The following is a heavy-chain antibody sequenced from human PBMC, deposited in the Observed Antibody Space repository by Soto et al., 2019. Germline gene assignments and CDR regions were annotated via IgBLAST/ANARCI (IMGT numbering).Heavy chain of an antibody. CDR2: ISGYNGNT. V-gene: IGHV1-18*01. Sequence: QVQLVQSGAEVKKPGASVKVSCKASGYTFPSYGISWVRQAPGQGLEWMGWISGYNGNTNYAQTFQGRVTMTTDTSTSTAYMELRSLRSDDTALYYCARDPTTAGTTYDFWGQGTMVTVSS. CDR1: GYTFPSYG. D-gene: IGHD1-1*01. J-gene: IGHJ4*02. CDR3: ARDPTTAGTTYDF.